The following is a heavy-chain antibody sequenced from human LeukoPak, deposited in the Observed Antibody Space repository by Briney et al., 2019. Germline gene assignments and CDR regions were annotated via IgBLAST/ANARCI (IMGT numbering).Heavy chain of an antibody. Sequence: PGGSLRLSCAASGFTVSSNYMTWVRQAPGKGLEWVSAISGSGGGTKYADSVKGRFTISRDNSKNTLYLQTNSLRAEDTAVYYCAKVQAASSGWYFDYWGQGTLVTVSS. CDR3: AKVQAASSGWYFDY. D-gene: IGHD6-19*01. V-gene: IGHV3-23*01. CDR1: GFTVSSNY. J-gene: IGHJ4*02. CDR2: ISGSGGGT.